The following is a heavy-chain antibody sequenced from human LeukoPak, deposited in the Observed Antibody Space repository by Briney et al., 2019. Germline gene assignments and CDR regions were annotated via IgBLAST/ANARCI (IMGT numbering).Heavy chain of an antibody. CDR1: GGSISSYY. D-gene: IGHD1-26*01. V-gene: IGHV4-59*01. Sequence: PETLSLTCTVSGGSISSYYWSWIRQPPGKGLEWIGYIYYSASTNYNPSLKSRVTISLDTSKNQFSLKVSSVTAADTAVYYCARGLVGFDYWGQGTLVTVSS. CDR3: ARGLVGFDY. J-gene: IGHJ4*02. CDR2: IYYSAST.